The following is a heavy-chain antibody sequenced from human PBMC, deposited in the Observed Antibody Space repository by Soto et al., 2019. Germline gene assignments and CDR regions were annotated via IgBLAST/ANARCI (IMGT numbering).Heavy chain of an antibody. CDR2: IYWDADK. Sequence: QITLKESGPTLVKPAKTLTLTCTFSGFSLSTSGEGVAWIRQPPGEALEWLALIYWDADKRYRPSLESRLTITKDTSKNQVVLTMTNMDSVDTATYYCAYLPCSGGSCYWFSFSGMDVWGQGTTVTVSS. CDR3: AYLPCSGGSCYWFSFSGMDV. D-gene: IGHD2-15*01. CDR1: GFSLSTSGEG. J-gene: IGHJ6*02. V-gene: IGHV2-5*02.